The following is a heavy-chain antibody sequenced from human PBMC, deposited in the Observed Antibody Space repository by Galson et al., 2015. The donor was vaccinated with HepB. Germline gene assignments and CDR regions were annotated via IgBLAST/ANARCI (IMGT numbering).Heavy chain of an antibody. Sequence: SLRLSCAASGFTFSGYGMHWVRQAPGKGLEWVAVISYDGSNKYYADSVKGRFTISRDNSKNTLYLQMNSLRAEDTAVYYCAKPSTLEMGRDWFDPWGQGTLVTVSS. V-gene: IGHV3-30*18. J-gene: IGHJ5*02. D-gene: IGHD5-24*01. CDR2: ISYDGSNK. CDR3: AKPSTLEMGRDWFDP. CDR1: GFTFSGYG.